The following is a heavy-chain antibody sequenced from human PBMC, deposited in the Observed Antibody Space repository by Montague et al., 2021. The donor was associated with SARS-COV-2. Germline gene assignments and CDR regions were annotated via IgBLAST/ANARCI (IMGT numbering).Heavy chain of an antibody. D-gene: IGHD3-10*01. CDR2: VDYSGLS. V-gene: IGHV4-39*07. J-gene: IGHJ3*02. CDR1: RDSISGHNYF. CDR3: AKDGEALAWGTFDI. Sequence: SETLSLTCTVSRDSISGHNYFWAWIRQPPGKGLEWIGCVDYSGLSFYNPSLESRVTISVDTSKKQFSLKVTSVTAADTAVYYCAKDGEALAWGTFDIWGQGTMVTVSS.